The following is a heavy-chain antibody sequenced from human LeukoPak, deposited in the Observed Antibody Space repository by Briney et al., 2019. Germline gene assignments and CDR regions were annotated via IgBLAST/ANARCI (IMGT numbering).Heavy chain of an antibody. CDR2: IKQDGSEK. D-gene: IGHD6-13*01. CDR1: GFTFSSYW. J-gene: IGHJ4*02. CDR3: AKDKEEASSWYLLN. Sequence: GGSLRLSCAASGFTFSSYWMSWVRQAPGKGLEWVADIKQDGSEKYYVDSVKGRFTISRDNAKNSLYLQMNSLRAEDTAVYYCAKDKEEASSWYLLNWGQGTLVTVSS. V-gene: IGHV3-7*01.